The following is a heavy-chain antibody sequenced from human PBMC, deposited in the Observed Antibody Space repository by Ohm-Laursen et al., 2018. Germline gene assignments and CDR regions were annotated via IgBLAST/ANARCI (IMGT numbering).Heavy chain of an antibody. CDR2: INISGT. V-gene: IGHV4-4*07. J-gene: IGHJ4*02. D-gene: IGHD3-10*01. CDR3: AREAFIMVRGVFDY. CDR1: GGAISSYY. Sequence: SDTLSLTCTISGGAISSYYWSWIRQPSGKGLEWIGRINISGTNYNPSLKSRVTMSVDTSKNQFSLKLSSVTAADTAVHYCAREAFIMVRGVFDYWGQGTLVTVSS.